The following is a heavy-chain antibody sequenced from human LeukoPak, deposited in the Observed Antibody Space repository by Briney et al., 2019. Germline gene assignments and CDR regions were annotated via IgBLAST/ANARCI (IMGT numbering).Heavy chain of an antibody. J-gene: IGHJ5*02. CDR3: ARGGRYCSSTSCYPYNWFDP. V-gene: IGHV4-34*01. CDR2: INHSGST. D-gene: IGHD2-2*01. CDR1: GGSFSGYY. Sequence: SETLSLTCAVYGGSFSGYYWSWIRQPPGKGLEWIGEINHSGSTNYNPSLKSRVTISVDTSKNQFSLKLSSVTAAGTAVYYCARGGRYCSSTSCYPYNWFDPWGQGTLVTVSS.